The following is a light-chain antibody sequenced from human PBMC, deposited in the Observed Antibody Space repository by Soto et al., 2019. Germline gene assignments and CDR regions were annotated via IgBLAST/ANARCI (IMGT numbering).Light chain of an antibody. J-gene: IGLJ2*01. CDR1: SSDVGDYNY. CDR3: SSYAGSNNLV. V-gene: IGLV2-8*01. Sequence: QSALTQPPSASGSPGQSVTISCTGTSSDVGDYNYVSWYQQHPGKAPTLMIYEVSKRPSGVPDRFSGSKSGNTASLTVSGLQAEDEADYYCSSYAGSNNLVFGGGTKL. CDR2: EVS.